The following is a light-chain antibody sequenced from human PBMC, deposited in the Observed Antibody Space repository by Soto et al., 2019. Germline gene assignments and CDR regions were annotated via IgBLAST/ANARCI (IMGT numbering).Light chain of an antibody. CDR2: VSS. V-gene: IGKV1-12*02. CDR1: QDIGSW. J-gene: IGKJ3*01. Sequence: DIQMTQSPSSVSASVGDRVTITCRASQDIGSWLAWYQQKPGKAPKLLIYVSSSWQSEVPTRSSGSEPGTEFPRTVSSLQPEDFATNYCQLANSFPCTFGPGHKVDL. CDR3: QLANSFPCT.